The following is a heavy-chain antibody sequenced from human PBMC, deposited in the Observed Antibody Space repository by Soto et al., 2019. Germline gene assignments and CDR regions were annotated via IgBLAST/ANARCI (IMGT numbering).Heavy chain of an antibody. Sequence: PSETLSFTCTVSGGSISSGGYYWSWIRQHPGKGLEWIGYIYYSGSTYYNPSLKSRVTISVDTSKNQFSLKLSSVTAADTAVYYCAKFSYHDSSGYYFYWFDPWGQGALVTVSS. J-gene: IGHJ5*02. CDR2: IYYSGST. CDR3: AKFSYHDSSGYYFYWFDP. CDR1: GGSISSGGYY. V-gene: IGHV4-31*03. D-gene: IGHD3-22*01.